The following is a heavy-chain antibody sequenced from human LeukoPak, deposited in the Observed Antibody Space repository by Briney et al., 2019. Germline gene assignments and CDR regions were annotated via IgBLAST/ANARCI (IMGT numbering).Heavy chain of an antibody. V-gene: IGHV3-21*01. D-gene: IGHD2-2*02. CDR3: ARDPYCSSTSCYTLLYYYGMDV. Sequence: GGSLRLSCAASGFAVRSAFMNWVRQAPGKGLEWVSSISSSSSYIYYADSVKGRFTISRDNAKNSLYLQMNSLRAEDTAVYYCARDPYCSSTSCYTLLYYYGMDVWGQGTTVTVSS. J-gene: IGHJ6*02. CDR2: ISSSSSYI. CDR1: GFAVRSAF.